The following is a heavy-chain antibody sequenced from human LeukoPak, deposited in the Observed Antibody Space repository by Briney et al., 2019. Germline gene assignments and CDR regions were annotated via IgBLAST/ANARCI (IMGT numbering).Heavy chain of an antibody. D-gene: IGHD4-23*01. Sequence: GGSLRLSCAASGFTFSNYWMHWVRQAPGKGLVWVSRINSDGSSTNYADSVKGRFTISRVNAKNTLYLQMNSLRAEDTAFYYCVSVTTVVEDYYYMDVWGKGTTVTVSS. CDR3: VSVTTVVEDYYYMDV. J-gene: IGHJ6*03. V-gene: IGHV3-74*01. CDR2: INSDGSST. CDR1: GFTFSNYW.